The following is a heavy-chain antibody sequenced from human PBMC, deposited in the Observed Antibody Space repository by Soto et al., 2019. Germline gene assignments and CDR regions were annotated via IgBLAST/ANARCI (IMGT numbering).Heavy chain of an antibody. Sequence: PSETLSLTCAVYGGSFSGYYWSWIRQPPGKGLEWIGDIYYTGSTNYNPSLKSRVTISVDTSKNQFSLSLSSVTAADTAVYYCARDRPSSGGRPNDAFDIWGQGTMVTVSS. CDR1: GGSFSGYY. D-gene: IGHD2-15*01. J-gene: IGHJ3*02. V-gene: IGHV4-34*01. CDR2: IYYTGST. CDR3: ARDRPSSGGRPNDAFDI.